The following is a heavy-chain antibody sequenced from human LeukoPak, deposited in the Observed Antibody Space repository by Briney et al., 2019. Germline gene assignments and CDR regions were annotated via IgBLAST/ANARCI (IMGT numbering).Heavy chain of an antibody. CDR2: INPNSGGT. D-gene: IGHD6-19*01. CDR3: ARSHSAWSHDAFDI. V-gene: IGHV1-2*02. J-gene: IGHJ3*02. CDR1: GYTFTSYY. Sequence: ASVKVSCKASGYTFTSYYMHWMRQAPGQGLEWMGWINPNSGGTNYAQKFQGRVTMTRDTSISTAYMALSRLRSDDTAVYYCARSHSAWSHDAFDIWGQGTMVTVSS.